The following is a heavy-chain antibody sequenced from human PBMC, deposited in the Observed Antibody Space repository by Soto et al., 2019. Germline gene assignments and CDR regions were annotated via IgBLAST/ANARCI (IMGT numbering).Heavy chain of an antibody. CDR3: ARRRSSGEPYYFDY. D-gene: IGHD3-10*01. CDR2: MYYYGST. V-gene: IGHV4-59*08. CDR1: GGSISSYY. Sequence: PSETLSLTCTVSGGSISSYYWSWIRQPPGKGLEWIGYMYYYGSTNYNPSLKSRVTISVDTSNNQSSLKLSSVTAADTAVYYCARRRSSGEPYYFDYWGQGTPVTVS. J-gene: IGHJ4*02.